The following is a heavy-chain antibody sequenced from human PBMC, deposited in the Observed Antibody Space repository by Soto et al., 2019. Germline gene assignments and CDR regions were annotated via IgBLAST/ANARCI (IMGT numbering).Heavy chain of an antibody. CDR3: AREIVTAGGNNYFDP. V-gene: IGHV4-4*02. D-gene: IGHD2-21*02. Sequence: SETLSLTCGVSGGTVASSHWWSWVRESPGRGLEWIGNVYHTGDTNFNPSLQSRVTFSVDKSNNQFSLRLTSVTAADTAVYFCAREIVTAGGNNYFDPWGPGTLVTVSS. J-gene: IGHJ5*02. CDR2: VYHTGDT. CDR1: GGTVASSHW.